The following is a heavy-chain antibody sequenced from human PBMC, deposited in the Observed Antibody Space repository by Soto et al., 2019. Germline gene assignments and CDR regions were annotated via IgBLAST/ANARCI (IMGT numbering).Heavy chain of an antibody. J-gene: IGHJ5*01. V-gene: IGHV6-1*01. CDR3: ARAGYIAAAGTWWFDP. D-gene: IGHD6-13*01. CDR1: GDSVSSNSAA. CDR2: TYYRSKWYN. Sequence: TCAISGDSVSSNSAAWNWIRQSPSRGLEWLGRTYYRSKWYNDYAVSVKSRITINPDTSKNQFSLQLNSVTPEDTAVYYCARAGYIAAAGTWWFDPWGQGTLVTVS.